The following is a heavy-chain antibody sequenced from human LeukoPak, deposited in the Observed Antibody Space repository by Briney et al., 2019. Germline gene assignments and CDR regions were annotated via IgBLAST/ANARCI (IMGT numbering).Heavy chain of an antibody. J-gene: IGHJ4*02. CDR2: IYYSGSS. CDR1: GGSVSSGSYY. V-gene: IGHV4-61*01. CDR3: ARDPAGGIAVAGFFDY. Sequence: SETLSLTCTVSGGSVSSGSYYWSWIRQPPGKGLEWIGYIYYSGSSNYNPSLKSRVTISVDTSKNQFSLKLSSVTAADTAVYYCARDPAGGIAVAGFFDYWGQGTLVTVSS. D-gene: IGHD6-19*01.